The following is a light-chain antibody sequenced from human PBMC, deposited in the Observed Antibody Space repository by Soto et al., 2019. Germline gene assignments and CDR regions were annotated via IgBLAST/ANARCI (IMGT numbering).Light chain of an antibody. Sequence: EIALTQSPATLSLSPGERATLSCRASQTISNSLAWYQEKPGQAPRLLIYDSSNRATGIPPRFSGSGSGTDFPLTNSSLEPEDFAVYYCQQRNSWPPPTFGGGTRVEI. J-gene: IGKJ4*01. CDR3: QQRNSWPPPT. V-gene: IGKV3-11*01. CDR1: QTISNS. CDR2: DSS.